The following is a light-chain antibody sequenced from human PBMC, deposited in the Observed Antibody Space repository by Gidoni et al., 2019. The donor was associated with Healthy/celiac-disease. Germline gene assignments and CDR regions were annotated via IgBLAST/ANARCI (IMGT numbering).Light chain of an antibody. V-gene: IGKV3-20*01. J-gene: IGKJ1*01. CDR1: QRVSSSY. Sequence: EIVLTQSPGTLSLSPGERATLSCRASQRVSSSYLAWYQQKPGQAPMLLIYGASSRATGIPDRFSGSGSGTDFTLTISRLEPEDFAVYYCQQYGSSPTWTFGQGTKVEIK. CDR3: QQYGSSPTWT. CDR2: GAS.